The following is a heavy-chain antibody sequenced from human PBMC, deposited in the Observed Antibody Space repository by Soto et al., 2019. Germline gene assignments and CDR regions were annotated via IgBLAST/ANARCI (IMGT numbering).Heavy chain of an antibody. Sequence: PGGSLRLSCAASEFSFSTYWMHWVRQAPGKGLVWVSRINTDGSRTSYADSVKGRFTISRDNAKNTLYLQMNSLRAEDTAVYYCARDQSYGGYFYYAMDVWGQGTTVTGSS. CDR1: EFSFSTYW. CDR2: INTDGSRT. D-gene: IGHD3-10*01. J-gene: IGHJ6*02. V-gene: IGHV3-74*01. CDR3: ARDQSYGGYFYYAMDV.